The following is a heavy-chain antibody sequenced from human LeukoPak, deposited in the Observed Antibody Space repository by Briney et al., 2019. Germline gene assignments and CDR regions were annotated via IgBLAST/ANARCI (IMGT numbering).Heavy chain of an antibody. Sequence: GRSLRLSCAASGFTFSSYAMHWVRQAPGKGLEWVAVISYDGSNKYYADSVKGRFTISRDNSKNTLYLQMNSLRAEGTAVYYCARDRGFGESQASWFDPWGQGTLVTVSS. J-gene: IGHJ5*02. CDR2: ISYDGSNK. CDR3: ARDRGFGESQASWFDP. V-gene: IGHV3-30-3*01. D-gene: IGHD3-10*01. CDR1: GFTFSSYA.